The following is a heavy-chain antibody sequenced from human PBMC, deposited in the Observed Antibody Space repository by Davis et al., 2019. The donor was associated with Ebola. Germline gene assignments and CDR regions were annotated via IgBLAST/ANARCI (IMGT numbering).Heavy chain of an antibody. CDR3: ARAPTWSQINYYCFDY. CDR1: GYTFTGYY. V-gene: IGHV1-2*02. Sequence: ASVKVSCKASGYTFTGYYMHWVRQAPGQGLEWMGWINPNSGDTSISTAYMELSSLRSEDTAVYYCARAPTWSQINYYCFDYWGQGTLVTVSS. J-gene: IGHJ4*02. CDR2: INPNSG. D-gene: IGHD3-10*01.